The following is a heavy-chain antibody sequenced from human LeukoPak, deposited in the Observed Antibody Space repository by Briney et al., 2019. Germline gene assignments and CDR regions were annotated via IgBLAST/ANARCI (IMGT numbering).Heavy chain of an antibody. CDR2: IYYSGST. Sequence: SETLSLTCTVSGGSISSGGYYWSWIRQHPGKGLEWIGYIYYSGSTYYNPSLKSRVTISVDTSKNQFSLKLSSVTAADTAVYYCESFMLELNYFDYWGQGTLVTVSS. CDR3: ESFMLELNYFDY. J-gene: IGHJ4*02. D-gene: IGHD1-7*01. CDR1: GGSISSGGYY. V-gene: IGHV4-31*03.